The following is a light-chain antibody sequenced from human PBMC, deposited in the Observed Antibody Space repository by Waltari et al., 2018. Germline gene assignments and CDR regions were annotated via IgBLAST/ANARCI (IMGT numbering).Light chain of an antibody. V-gene: IGKV1-39*01. CDR3: QQGYSVPYT. CDR2: AAS. CDR1: QTISNY. J-gene: IGKJ2*01. Sequence: DIQMTQSPSSLSASVGDRVIITCRASQTISNYLNWYQQKPGKAPKVLISAASTWQSGVPSRFSGSRSGTDFTLIITSLQPEDFATYYCQQGYSVPYTFGQGTKLEIK.